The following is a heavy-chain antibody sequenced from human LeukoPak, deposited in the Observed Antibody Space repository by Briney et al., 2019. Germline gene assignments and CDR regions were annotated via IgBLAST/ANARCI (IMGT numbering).Heavy chain of an antibody. Sequence: PGGSLRLSCAASGFTFSSNYMSWVRQAPGKGLEWVSVIYSGGSTYYSDSVTGRFTISRDNSKNTLYLQMNSLRAEDTAVYYCARVGRYCSGGSCSQYYYYYGMDVWGQGTTVTVSS. CDR1: GFTFSSNY. D-gene: IGHD2-15*01. CDR2: IYSGGST. CDR3: ARVGRYCSGGSCSQYYYYYGMDV. V-gene: IGHV3-53*01. J-gene: IGHJ6*02.